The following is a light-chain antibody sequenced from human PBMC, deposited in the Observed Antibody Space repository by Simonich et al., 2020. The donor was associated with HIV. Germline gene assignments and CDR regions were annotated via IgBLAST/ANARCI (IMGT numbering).Light chain of an antibody. Sequence: QSALTQPASVSGSPGQSITLSCTGTNSDVGGYNYVTWYQHHQGKAPQLLISDVTKGPSGVSNRFSGSKSGNTASLTVSGLQAEDEADYYCSSYAGSNNLVFGGGTKLTVL. V-gene: IGLV2-14*03. CDR2: DVT. CDR1: NSDVGGYNY. CDR3: SSYAGSNNLV. J-gene: IGLJ2*01.